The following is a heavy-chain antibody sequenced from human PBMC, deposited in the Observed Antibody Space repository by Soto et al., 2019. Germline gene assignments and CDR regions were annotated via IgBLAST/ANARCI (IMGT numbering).Heavy chain of an antibody. CDR2: INSDGSST. CDR3: ARDLGIVVVPAARAWDYYGMDV. D-gene: IGHD2-2*01. J-gene: IGHJ6*02. Sequence: PGGSLRLSCAASGFTFSSYWMHWVRQAPGKGLVWVSRINSDGSSTSYADYVKGRFTISRDNAKNTLYLQMNSLRAEDTAVYYCARDLGIVVVPAARAWDYYGMDVWGQGTTVTVSS. V-gene: IGHV3-74*01. CDR1: GFTFSSYW.